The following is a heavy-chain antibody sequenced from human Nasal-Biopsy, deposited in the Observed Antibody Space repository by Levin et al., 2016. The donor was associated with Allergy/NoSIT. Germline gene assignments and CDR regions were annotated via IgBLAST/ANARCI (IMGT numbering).Heavy chain of an antibody. D-gene: IGHD1-20*01. V-gene: IGHV1-69*13. Sequence: SVKVSCKTSGGTFSGLVINWVRQAPGQGLEWMGGIVPLSATPNYAQKFQGRLTITADESTTTVYMELSSLRSEDTAMYFCATERLPITATFAFDIWGQGTVVTVSS. CDR1: GGTFSGLV. CDR3: ATERLPITATFAFDI. CDR2: IVPLSATP. J-gene: IGHJ3*02.